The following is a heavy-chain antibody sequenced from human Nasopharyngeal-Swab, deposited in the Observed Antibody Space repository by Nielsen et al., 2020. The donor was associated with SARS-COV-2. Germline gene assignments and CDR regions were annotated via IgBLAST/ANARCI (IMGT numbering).Heavy chain of an antibody. J-gene: IGHJ6*02. D-gene: IGHD4-11*01. CDR1: GDTLTELS. V-gene: IGHV1-24*01. CDR3: ATATMTTVNNYYGMDV. CDR2: FDPEDGET. Sequence: ASVKVSCKVYGDTLTELSMHWGRKAPGKGLEWMGGFDPEDGETIYAQKFPGRVTMTEDTSTDTDYMELSSLRSDDSAVYYCATATMTTVNNYYGMDVWGQGTTVTVSS.